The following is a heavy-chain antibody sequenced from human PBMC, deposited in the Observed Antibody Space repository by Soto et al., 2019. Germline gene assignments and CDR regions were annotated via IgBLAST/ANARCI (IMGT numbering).Heavy chain of an antibody. CDR3: TRRKERSGPHYFDY. Sequence: ASVKVSCKASGYTFTSYGISWVRQAPGQGLEWMGWISAYNGNTNYAQKLQGRVTMTTDTSTSTAYMELRSLTSEDTALYYCTRRKERSGPHYFDYWGQGSLVTVSS. J-gene: IGHJ4*02. D-gene: IGHD6-25*01. CDR2: ISAYNGNT. CDR1: GYTFTSYG. V-gene: IGHV1-18*04.